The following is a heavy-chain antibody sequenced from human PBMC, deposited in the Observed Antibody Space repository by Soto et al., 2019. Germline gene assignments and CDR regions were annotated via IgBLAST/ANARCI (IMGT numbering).Heavy chain of an antibody. D-gene: IGHD2-15*01. CDR1: GFTFSSYW. V-gene: IGHV3-74*01. CDR3: ARDGCSGSNCLNWFDP. CDR2: INSDGSST. J-gene: IGHJ5*02. Sequence: PGGSLRLSCAASGFTFSSYWMHWVRQAPGKGLVWVSRINSDGSSTSYADSVKGRFTISRDNAKNSLYLQMNSLRAEDTAVYYCARDGCSGSNCLNWFDPWGQGTLVTVSS.